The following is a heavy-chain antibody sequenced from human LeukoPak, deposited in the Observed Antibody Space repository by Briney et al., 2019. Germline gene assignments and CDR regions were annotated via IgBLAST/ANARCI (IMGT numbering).Heavy chain of an antibody. J-gene: IGHJ6*03. CDR2: TNHSGST. D-gene: IGHD6-13*01. Sequence: SETLSLTCAVYGGSFSGYYWSWIRQPPGKGVEWVGETNHSGSTNYNPSPKSRVTISVDTSKNQFSLKLSSVTAADTAVYYCARGKWGSSTWNNYYYYYMDVWGKGTTVTISS. CDR1: GGSFSGYY. V-gene: IGHV4-34*01. CDR3: ARGKWGSSTWNNYYYYYMDV.